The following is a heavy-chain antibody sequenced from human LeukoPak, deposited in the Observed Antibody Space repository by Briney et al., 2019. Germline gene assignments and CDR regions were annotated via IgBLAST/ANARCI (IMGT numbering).Heavy chain of an antibody. CDR1: GFPFSSYA. D-gene: IGHD3-22*01. CDR2: ISDSGGST. J-gene: IGHJ4*02. CDR3: AKYDNSGRAGGY. V-gene: IGHV3-64*04. Sequence: QPGGSLRLSCSASGFPFSSYAMHWVRQAPGKGLEYVSAISDSGGSTYYADSVKGRFTISRDNSKNTLYLQMNSLRAEDTAMYYCAKYDNSGRAGGYWGQGTLVTVSS.